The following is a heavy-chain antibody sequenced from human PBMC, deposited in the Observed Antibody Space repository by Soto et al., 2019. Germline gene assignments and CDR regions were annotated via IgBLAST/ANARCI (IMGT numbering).Heavy chain of an antibody. Sequence: QVQLLQSGAEVKKPGASVKVSCKASGYTFTNYGITWVRQAPGQGLEWMGWISAYNCDTHYTQRLQGRVTMTTDTSTSTAYMELRGLRSEDTAVYYCARVRQLVVYFYYYIEVLGKWTTVTVSS. CDR3: ARVRQLVVYFYYYIEV. V-gene: IGHV1-18*01. CDR1: GYTFTNYG. J-gene: IGHJ6*03. CDR2: ISAYNCDT. D-gene: IGHD6-6*01.